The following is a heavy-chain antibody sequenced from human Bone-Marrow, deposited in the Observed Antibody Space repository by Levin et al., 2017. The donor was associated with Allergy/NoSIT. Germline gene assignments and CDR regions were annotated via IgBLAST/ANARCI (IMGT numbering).Heavy chain of an antibody. J-gene: IGHJ4*02. V-gene: IGHV3-21*01. CDR2: ISSSSSYI. CDR1: GFTFSSYS. CDR3: ARDRGYYYDSSGYPIDY. Sequence: SCAASGFTFSSYSMNWVRQAPGKGLEWVSSISSSSSYIYYADSVKGRFTISRDNAKNSLYLQMNSLRAEDTAVYYCARDRGYYYDSSGYPIDYWGQGTLVTVSS. D-gene: IGHD3-22*01.